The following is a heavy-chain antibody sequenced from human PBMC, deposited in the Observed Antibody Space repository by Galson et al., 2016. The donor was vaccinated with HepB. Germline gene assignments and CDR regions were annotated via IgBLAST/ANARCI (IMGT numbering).Heavy chain of an antibody. CDR3: AKIYSQGYYDSSGAYSYFDY. V-gene: IGHV3-23*01. CDR1: GFTFTSYA. J-gene: IGHJ4*02. Sequence: SLRLSCAASGFTFTSYAMSWVRQAPGKGLEWVSAISGSNTYYADSVKGRFTISRDISKNTLYRQMNSLRAEDTAVYYCAKIYSQGYYDSSGAYSYFDYWGQGTLVTVSS. CDR2: ISGSNT. D-gene: IGHD3-22*01.